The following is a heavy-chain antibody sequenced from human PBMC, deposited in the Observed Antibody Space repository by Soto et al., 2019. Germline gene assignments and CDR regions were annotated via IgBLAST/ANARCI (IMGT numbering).Heavy chain of an antibody. J-gene: IGHJ6*02. Sequence: ASVKVSCKASGGTFSSYAISWVRQAPGQGLEWMGGIIPIFGTANYAQKFQGRVTITADKSTSTAYMELSSLRSEDTAVYYCAAGSRTVTDYGMDVWGQGTTVTVSS. V-gene: IGHV1-69*06. CDR3: AAGSRTVTDYGMDV. D-gene: IGHD4-4*01. CDR1: GGTFSSYA. CDR2: IIPIFGTA.